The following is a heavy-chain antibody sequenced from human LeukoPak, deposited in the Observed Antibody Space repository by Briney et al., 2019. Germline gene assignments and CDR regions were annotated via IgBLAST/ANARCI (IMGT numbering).Heavy chain of an antibody. D-gene: IGHD3-10*01. V-gene: IGHV1-8*01. CDR2: MNPNSGNA. J-gene: IGHJ4*02. CDR3: GRPLQRGSWTQRALDY. Sequence: ASVKVSCKASGYTFTSYDISWVRQATGQGLEWMGWMNPNSGNAGYAQRFQGRVTMTRNNSISTAYMELTSLRSEDTAVYYCGRPLQRGSWTQRALDYWGQGTLVAVSS. CDR1: GYTFTSYD.